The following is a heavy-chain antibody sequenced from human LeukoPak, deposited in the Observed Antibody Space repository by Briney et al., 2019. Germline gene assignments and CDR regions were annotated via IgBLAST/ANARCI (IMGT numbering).Heavy chain of an antibody. CDR2: ISAYNGKT. CDR3: ARTARYCSSTSCYVDLDY. CDR1: GYTFTSYG. V-gene: IGHV1-18*01. J-gene: IGHJ4*02. D-gene: IGHD2-2*01. Sequence: ASVKVSCKASGYTFTSYGISWVRQAPGQGREWMGWISAYNGKTNYAQKLQGRVTMTTDTSTSTAYMELRSLRSDDTAVYYCARTARYCSSTSCYVDLDYWGQGTLVTVSS.